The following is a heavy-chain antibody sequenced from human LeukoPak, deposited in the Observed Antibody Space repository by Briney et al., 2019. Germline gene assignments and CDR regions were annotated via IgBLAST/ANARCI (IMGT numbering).Heavy chain of an antibody. J-gene: IGHJ4*02. CDR2: INPSGGST. Sequence: ASVKVSCKASGYTFTSYYMHWVRQAPGQGLEWMGIINPSGGSTSYAQKFQGRVTMTRDTSTSTVYMELSSLRSEDTAVYYCARDFAPTYYCSSTSCYSGFDYWGQGTLVTVSS. CDR1: GYTFTSYY. V-gene: IGHV1-46*01. D-gene: IGHD2-2*02. CDR3: ARDFAPTYYCSSTSCYSGFDY.